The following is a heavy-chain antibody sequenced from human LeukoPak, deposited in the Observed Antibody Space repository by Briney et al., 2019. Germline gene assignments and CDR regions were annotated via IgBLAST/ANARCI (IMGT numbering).Heavy chain of an antibody. CDR3: ARVGYTGTWYSSPPFDY. D-gene: IGHD6-13*01. CDR2: ISWNSGTI. CDR1: GLTFDDYA. Sequence: PGGSLRLSCAASGLTFDDYAMHWVRQAPGKGLEWVSGISWNSGTIGYADSVKGRFTISRDNSKNTLYLQMNSLRAEDTAVYYCARVGYTGTWYSSPPFDYWGQGTLVTVSS. J-gene: IGHJ4*02. V-gene: IGHV3-9*01.